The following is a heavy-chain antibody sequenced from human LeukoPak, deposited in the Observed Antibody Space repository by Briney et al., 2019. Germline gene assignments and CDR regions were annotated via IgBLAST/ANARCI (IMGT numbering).Heavy chain of an antibody. CDR3: TTETSLYYFDY. D-gene: IGHD2-2*02. CDR2: IRSKANSYAT. V-gene: IGHV3-73*01. Sequence: GGSLKLSCAASGFTFSFSAVHWVRQASGKGLEWVGRIRSKANSYATAYTASVQGRFTISRDDSKNTAYLLMNSLKTEDTAVYYCTTETSLYYFDYWGQGTLVSVSS. J-gene: IGHJ4*02. CDR1: GFTFSFSA.